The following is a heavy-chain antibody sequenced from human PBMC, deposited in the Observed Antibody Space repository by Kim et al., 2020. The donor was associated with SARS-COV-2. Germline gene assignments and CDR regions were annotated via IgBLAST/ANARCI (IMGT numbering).Heavy chain of an antibody. CDR2: IWYDGSDK. J-gene: IGHJ4*01. CDR3: ARNKYDSSGYYIFYY. Sequence: GGSLRLSCAASGFTFSVYGMHWVRQAPGKGLEWVALIWYDGSDKYYGDSVKGRFTISRDNSKNTLYLQMNSLRAEDTAVYYCARNKYDSSGYYIFYYWG. CDR1: GFTFSVYG. D-gene: IGHD3-22*01. V-gene: IGHV3-33*01.